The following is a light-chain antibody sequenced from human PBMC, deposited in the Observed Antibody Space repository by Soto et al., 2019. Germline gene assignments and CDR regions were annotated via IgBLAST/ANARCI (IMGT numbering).Light chain of an antibody. CDR1: QSVSSSY. Sequence: EIVLAQSPGTLSLSPGERATLSCRASQSVSSSYLAWYQQKPGQAPRLLMYGASTRATVIPDRFSGSGSGTDFTLTISRLEPEDFAVYYCQQYGSSPITFGQGTLLEIK. V-gene: IGKV3-20*01. J-gene: IGKJ5*01. CDR3: QQYGSSPIT. CDR2: GAS.